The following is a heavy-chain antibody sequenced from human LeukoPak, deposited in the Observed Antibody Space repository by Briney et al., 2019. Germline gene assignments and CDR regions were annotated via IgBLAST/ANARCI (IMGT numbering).Heavy chain of an antibody. Sequence: SETLSLTCNVSGGSISNYYWSWIRQPPGKGLEWMGYVYYSGSTNYSPSLRGRVTMSVDTSKSQFSLELSSVTAADTALYYCARQDLVPTSDPFDSWGQGTLVTVSS. CDR1: GGSISNYY. CDR2: VYYSGST. CDR3: ARQDLVPTSDPFDS. J-gene: IGHJ4*02. D-gene: IGHD5-12*01. V-gene: IGHV4-59*08.